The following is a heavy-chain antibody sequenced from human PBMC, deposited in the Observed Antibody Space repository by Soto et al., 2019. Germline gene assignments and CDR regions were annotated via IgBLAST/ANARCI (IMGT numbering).Heavy chain of an antibody. CDR3: TREYSSSSSLYYYYGMDV. J-gene: IGHJ6*02. CDR2: IKSKTDGGTT. CDR1: GFTFSNAW. V-gene: IGHV3-15*07. D-gene: IGHD6-6*01. Sequence: GGSLRLSCAASGFTFSNAWMNWVRQAPGKGLEWVGRIKSKTDGGTTDYAAPVKGRFTISRDDSKNTLYLQMNSLKTEDTAVYYCTREYSSSSSLYYYYGMDVWGQGTTVTVSS.